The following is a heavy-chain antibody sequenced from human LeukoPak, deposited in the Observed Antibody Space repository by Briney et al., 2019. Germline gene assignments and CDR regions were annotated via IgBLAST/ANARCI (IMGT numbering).Heavy chain of an antibody. CDR2: IHPKSGDT. V-gene: IGHV1-2*06. D-gene: IGHD3-10*01. CDR3: ASHYGPGPV. J-gene: IGHJ4*02. CDR1: GYTFTDHH. Sequence: ASVKVSCKASGYTFTDHHVHWVRQAPGQGLESIGRIHPKSGDTDYAQKFQGRATMTRDTSITTAYMALTSLISDDTAVYFCASHYGPGPVWGQGTLVTVS.